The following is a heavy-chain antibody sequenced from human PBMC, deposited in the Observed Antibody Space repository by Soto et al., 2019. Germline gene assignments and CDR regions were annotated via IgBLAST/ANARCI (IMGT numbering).Heavy chain of an antibody. Sequence: SETLSLTCTVSGGSISSGGYYWSWIRQHPGKGLEWIGYIYYSGSTYYNPSLKSRVTISVDTSKNQFSLKLSSVTAADTAVYYCARDRPNSSGWYGLAFDIWGQGTMVT. CDR1: GGSISSGGYY. D-gene: IGHD6-19*01. CDR2: IYYSGST. CDR3: ARDRPNSSGWYGLAFDI. J-gene: IGHJ3*02. V-gene: IGHV4-31*03.